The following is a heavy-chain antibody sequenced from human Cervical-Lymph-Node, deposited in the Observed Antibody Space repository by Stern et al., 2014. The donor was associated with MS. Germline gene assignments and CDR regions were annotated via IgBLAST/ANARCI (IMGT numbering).Heavy chain of an antibody. V-gene: IGHV2-26*01. D-gene: IGHD2-21*01. CDR3: ARTLLLLFGDCSSRWFDP. Sequence: QITLKESGPVLVKSTETLTLTCTVSGFSLRKAGMGVSWIRQPPGKALEWLAHIFPNDEKSYKTSLKSRRTISKDTSKSQVVLTMTNMDPLDTATYYCARTLLLLFGDCSSRWFDPWGQGTLVTVSS. J-gene: IGHJ5*02. CDR2: IFPNDEK. CDR1: GFSLRKAGMG.